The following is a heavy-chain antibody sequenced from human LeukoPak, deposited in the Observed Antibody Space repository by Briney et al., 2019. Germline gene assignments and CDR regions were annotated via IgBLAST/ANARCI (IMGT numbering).Heavy chain of an antibody. V-gene: IGHV1-46*01. CDR2: INPSGGST. J-gene: IGHJ4*02. Sequence: GASVKVSCKASGYTFTSYHMHWVRQAPGQGLEWMGKINPSGGSTTYPQKFQGRVTMTRDMSTTTVYMELSSLRFEDTAVYYCARGDRATVTLYWGQGTLVTVSS. D-gene: IGHD4-17*01. CDR1: GYTFTSYH. CDR3: ARGDRATVTLY.